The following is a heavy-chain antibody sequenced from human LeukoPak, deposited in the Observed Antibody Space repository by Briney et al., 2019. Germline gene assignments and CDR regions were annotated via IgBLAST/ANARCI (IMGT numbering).Heavy chain of an antibody. J-gene: IGHJ4*02. Sequence: SETLSLTCTVSGGSISSSSYYWGWIRQPPGNGLEWIGSIYYSGSTYYNPSLKSRVTISVDTSKNQFSLKLSSVTAADTAVYYCARGGSNYRGELDYWGQGTLVTVSS. CDR2: IYYSGST. V-gene: IGHV4-39*01. CDR1: GGSISSSSYY. D-gene: IGHD4-11*01. CDR3: ARGGSNYRGELDY.